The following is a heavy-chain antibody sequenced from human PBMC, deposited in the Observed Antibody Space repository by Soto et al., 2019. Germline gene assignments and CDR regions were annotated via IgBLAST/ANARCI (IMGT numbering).Heavy chain of an antibody. V-gene: IGHV4-4*02. J-gene: IGHJ5*02. CDR1: GGSISSSNW. CDR3: VRIEAAGTWWFDP. D-gene: IGHD6-13*01. CDR2: IYHSGST. Sequence: SETLSLACAVSGGSISSSNWWSWVRQPTGKGLEWIGEIYHSGSTNYNPSLKSRVTISVDKSKNQFSLKLSSVTAADMAVYYCVRIEAAGTWWFDPWGQGTLVT.